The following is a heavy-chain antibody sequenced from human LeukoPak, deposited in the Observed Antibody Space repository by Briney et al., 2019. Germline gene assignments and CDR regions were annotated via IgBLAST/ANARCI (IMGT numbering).Heavy chain of an antibody. CDR2: IYYSGST. D-gene: IGHD1-26*01. CDR3: ARQTSGSQLGDDAFDI. CDR1: GGSISSYY. Sequence: PSETLSLTCTVSGGSISSYYWSWLRQPPGKGLEWLGYIYYSGSTNYNPSLNSRVTISVDTSKNQFSLKLSSVTAADTAVYYCARQTSGSQLGDDAFDIWGQGTMVTVSS. J-gene: IGHJ3*02. V-gene: IGHV4-59*01.